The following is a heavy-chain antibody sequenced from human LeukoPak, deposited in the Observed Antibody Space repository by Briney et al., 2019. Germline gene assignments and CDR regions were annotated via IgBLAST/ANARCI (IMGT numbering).Heavy chain of an antibody. Sequence: GGSLRLSCAASGFTFSSNYMSWVRQAPGKGLEWVSVIYSGGSTYYADSVKGRFTISRDNSKNTLYLQMNSLRAEDTAVYYCARVAVTIGYFDYWGQGTLVTVSS. CDR2: IYSGGST. V-gene: IGHV3-66*02. J-gene: IGHJ4*02. CDR3: ARVAVTIGYFDY. D-gene: IGHD6-19*01. CDR1: GFTFSSNY.